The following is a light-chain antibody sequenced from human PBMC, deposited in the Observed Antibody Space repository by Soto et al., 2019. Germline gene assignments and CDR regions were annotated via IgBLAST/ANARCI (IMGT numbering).Light chain of an antibody. J-gene: IGKJ1*01. Sequence: DIVMTQSPDSLAVSLGERATINCKSSQSVLYSSNNKNYLAWYQQKPGQPPKALIYWASTRESGVPDRFSGSGSGTDFTLTISGLQSEDFAVYYCQQYNNWPRTFGQGTKVDIK. CDR1: QSVLYSSNNKNY. CDR2: WAS. V-gene: IGKV4-1*01. CDR3: QQYNNWPRT.